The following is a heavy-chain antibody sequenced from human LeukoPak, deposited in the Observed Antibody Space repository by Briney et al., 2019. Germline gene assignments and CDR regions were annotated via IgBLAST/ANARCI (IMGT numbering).Heavy chain of an antibody. CDR3: ARVGDYYDSSGYYSPFYYYYGMDV. J-gene: IGHJ6*02. Sequence: PGGSLRLSCAASGFTFSSYSMNWVRQAPGKGLEWVSSISSSSSYIYYADSVKGRFTISRDNAKNSLYLQMNSLRAEDTAVYYCARVGDYYDSSGYYSPFYYYYGMDVWGQGTTVTVSS. D-gene: IGHD3-22*01. V-gene: IGHV3-21*01. CDR1: GFTFSSYS. CDR2: ISSSSSYI.